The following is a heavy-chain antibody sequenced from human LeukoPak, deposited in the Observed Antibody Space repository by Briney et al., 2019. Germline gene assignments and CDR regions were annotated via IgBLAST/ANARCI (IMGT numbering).Heavy chain of an antibody. CDR1: GFTFSSYS. CDR2: ISSSSSYI. D-gene: IGHD5-18*01. Sequence: GGSLRLSCAASGFTFSSYSMNWVRQAPGKGLEWVSSISSSSSYIYYADSVKGRFTISRDNAKNSLYLQMNSLRAEDTAVYYCARGGYSYGSNYYYYMDVWGKGTTVTVSS. CDR3: ARGGYSYGSNYYYYMDV. V-gene: IGHV3-21*01. J-gene: IGHJ6*03.